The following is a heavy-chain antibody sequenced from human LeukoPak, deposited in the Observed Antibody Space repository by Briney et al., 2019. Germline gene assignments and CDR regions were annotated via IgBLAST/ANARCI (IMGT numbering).Heavy chain of an antibody. V-gene: IGHV3-23*01. CDR1: GFTFSSYW. Sequence: GGSLRFSCAASGFTFSSYWMSWVRQAPGKGLEWVSDISGSGGSTYYADSVKGRFTISRDNSKNTMYLQMNSLRAEDTAVYYCAKRIQSAMAMGYWGQGTLVTVSS. CDR3: AKRIQSAMAMGY. J-gene: IGHJ4*02. CDR2: ISGSGGST. D-gene: IGHD5-18*01.